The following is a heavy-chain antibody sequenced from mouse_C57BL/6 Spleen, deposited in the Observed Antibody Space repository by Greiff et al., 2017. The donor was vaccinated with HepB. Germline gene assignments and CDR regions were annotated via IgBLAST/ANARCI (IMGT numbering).Heavy chain of an antibody. Sequence: QVQLQQPGAELVKPGASVKLSCKASGYTFTSYWMHWVKQRPGQGLEWIGMIHPNSGSTNYNEKFKSKATLTVDKSSSTAYMRLSSLTSEDSAVYYCARSAGPGGWFAYWGQGTLVTVSA. CDR1: GYTFTSYW. J-gene: IGHJ3*01. D-gene: IGHD3-1*01. CDR3: ARSAGPGGWFAY. CDR2: IHPNSGST. V-gene: IGHV1-64*01.